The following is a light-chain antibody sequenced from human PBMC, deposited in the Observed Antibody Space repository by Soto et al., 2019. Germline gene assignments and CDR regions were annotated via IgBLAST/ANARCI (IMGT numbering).Light chain of an antibody. CDR3: QSYDRSLSGSRV. Sequence: QSVLTQPPSVSGAPGQRVTISCTGGSSNIGAGYDVHWYQQLPGTAPKLLIYDNTNRPSGVPDRFSGSKSGTSASLAITGLQAEDEADYYCQSYDRSLSGSRVFGNGTKVTVL. J-gene: IGLJ1*01. V-gene: IGLV1-40*01. CDR2: DNT. CDR1: SSNIGAGYD.